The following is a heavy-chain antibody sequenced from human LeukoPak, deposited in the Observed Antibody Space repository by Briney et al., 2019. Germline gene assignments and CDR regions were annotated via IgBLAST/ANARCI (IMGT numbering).Heavy chain of an antibody. J-gene: IGHJ4*02. Sequence: AGGSLRLSCAASGFTVSSNYMGWVRQAPGKGLEWVSVIYSGGDTHYADSVKGRFTISRDNSKNMIYLEMSSLKAEDTAVYYCAKERSLEIAVAGTIFDYWGQGTLVTVSS. D-gene: IGHD6-19*01. CDR1: GFTVSSNY. V-gene: IGHV3-66*01. CDR3: AKERSLEIAVAGTIFDY. CDR2: IYSGGDT.